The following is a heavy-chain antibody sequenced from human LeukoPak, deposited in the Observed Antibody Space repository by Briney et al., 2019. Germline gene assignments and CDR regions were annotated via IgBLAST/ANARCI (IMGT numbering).Heavy chain of an antibody. CDR1: RGSISSGGYS. CDR3: ARGRYFLDY. Sequence: SETQSLTCPVSRGSISSGGYSWSWIRQPPGKGLEWIGYIYHSGSTYYNPSLKSRVTISVDRSKNQFSLTLTSVTAADTAMYYCARGRYFLDYWGQGTLVTVSS. V-gene: IGHV4-30-2*01. J-gene: IGHJ4*02. CDR2: IYHSGST.